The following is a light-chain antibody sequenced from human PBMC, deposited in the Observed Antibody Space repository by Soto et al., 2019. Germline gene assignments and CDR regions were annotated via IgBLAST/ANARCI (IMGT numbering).Light chain of an antibody. CDR1: SSNIGSNT. CDR3: AAGDDSLNGYV. J-gene: IGLJ1*01. V-gene: IGLV1-44*01. Sequence: QSVLTQPPSASGTPGQRVTISCSGSSSNIGSNTVNWYQQLPGTAPKLLVHSNNQRPSGVPDRFSGSKSGTSASLAISGLQSEDEADYFYAAGDDSLNGYVFGTGTKLTVL. CDR2: SNN.